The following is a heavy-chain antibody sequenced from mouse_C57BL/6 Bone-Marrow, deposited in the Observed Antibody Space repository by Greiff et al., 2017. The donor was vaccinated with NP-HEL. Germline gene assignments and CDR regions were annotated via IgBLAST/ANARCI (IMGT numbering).Heavy chain of an antibody. Sequence: EVMLVESGGGLVKPGGSLKLSCAASGFTFSSYAMSWVRQTPEKRLEWVATISDGGSYTYYPDNVKGRFTISRDNANNNLYLQMSHLKSEDTAMYYCARDDSLYYYAMDYWGQGTSVTVSS. J-gene: IGHJ4*01. CDR3: ARDDSLYYYAMDY. CDR2: ISDGGSYT. CDR1: GFTFSSYA. D-gene: IGHD2-4*01. V-gene: IGHV5-4*01.